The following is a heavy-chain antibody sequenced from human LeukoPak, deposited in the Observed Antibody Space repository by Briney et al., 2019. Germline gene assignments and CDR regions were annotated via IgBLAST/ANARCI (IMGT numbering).Heavy chain of an antibody. CDR1: GFTFSSYA. V-gene: IGHV3-23*01. Sequence: PGGSLRLSCAASGFTFSSYAMSWVRQAPGKGLEWXXXXXXSGGSTYYADSVKGRFTISRDNSKNTLYLQMNSLRAEDTAVYYCAKAPGVVPATRYYYYMDVWGKGTTVTVSS. CDR2: XXXSGGST. D-gene: IGHD3-3*01. J-gene: IGHJ6*03. CDR3: AKAPGVVPATRYYYYMDV.